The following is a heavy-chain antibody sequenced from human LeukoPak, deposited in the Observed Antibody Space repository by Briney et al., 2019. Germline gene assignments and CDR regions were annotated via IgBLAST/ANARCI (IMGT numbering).Heavy chain of an antibody. CDR3: ARTAYDNSGYLDY. D-gene: IGHD3-22*01. V-gene: IGHV4-30-2*01. CDR2: VYHSGST. Sequence: PSETLSLTCTVSGGSISSGGYYWSWIRQPPGKGLEWIGYVYHSGSTYYNPSLKSRVTISVDRSKNQFSLKLSSVTAADTAVYYCARTAYDNSGYLDYWGQGTLVTVSS. J-gene: IGHJ4*02. CDR1: GGSISSGGYY.